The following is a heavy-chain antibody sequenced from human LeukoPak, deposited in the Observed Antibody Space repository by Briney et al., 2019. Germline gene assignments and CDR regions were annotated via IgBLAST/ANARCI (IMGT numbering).Heavy chain of an antibody. J-gene: IGHJ6*02. CDR2: ISGSGGST. V-gene: IGHV3-23*01. CDR3: AKVVDSSGWAYYYYYGMDV. Sequence: GGSLRLSCAASGFTFSSYAMSWVRQAPGKRLEWVSAISGSGGSTYYADSVKGRFTISRDNSKNTLYLQMNSLRAEDTAVYYCAKVVDSSGWAYYYYYGMDVWGQGTTVTVSS. CDR1: GFTFSSYA. D-gene: IGHD6-19*01.